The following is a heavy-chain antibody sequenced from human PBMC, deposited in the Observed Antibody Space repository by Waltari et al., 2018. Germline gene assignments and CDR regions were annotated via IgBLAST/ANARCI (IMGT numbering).Heavy chain of an antibody. J-gene: IGHJ3*02. CDR1: GGSISSGSYY. D-gene: IGHD3-22*01. Sequence: QVQLQESGPGLVKPSQTLSLTCTVSGGSISSGSYYWSWLRQPAGKGLEWIGYIYTSGSTNTNPSLNSRATISVDTSKNQFSLKLSSVTAADTAVYYCARESRGTMIVGYAFDIWGQGTMVTVSS. CDR3: ARESRGTMIVGYAFDI. V-gene: IGHV4-61*09. CDR2: IYTSGST.